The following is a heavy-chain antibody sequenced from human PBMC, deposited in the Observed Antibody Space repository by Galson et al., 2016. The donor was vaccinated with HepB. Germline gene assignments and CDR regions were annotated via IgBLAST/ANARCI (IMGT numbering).Heavy chain of an antibody. CDR1: GAPITNFY. CDR2: IHHSGST. V-gene: IGHV4-59*01. Sequence: SETLSLTCSASGAPITNFYWSWIRQPPGKGLEWIGYIHHSGSTNYKPSLKSRVIISMDTSKNQFSLNLNSVTTADTAVYYCARVGRWEPYNWFDPWGRGTQVTVSS. J-gene: IGHJ5*02. CDR3: ARVGRWEPYNWFDP. D-gene: IGHD1-26*01.